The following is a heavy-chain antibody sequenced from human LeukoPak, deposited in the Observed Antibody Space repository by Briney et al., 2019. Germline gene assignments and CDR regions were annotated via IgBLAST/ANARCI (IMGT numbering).Heavy chain of an antibody. CDR3: TTETHSGYYVFDY. CDR2: IYYSGST. J-gene: IGHJ4*02. Sequence: SETLSLTCTVSGGSISSGGYYWSWIRQHPGKGLEWIGYIYYSGSTYYNPSLKSRVTISVDTSKNQFSLKLSSVTAADTAVYYCTTETHSGYYVFDYWGQGTLVTVSS. V-gene: IGHV4-31*03. D-gene: IGHD5-12*01. CDR1: GGSISSGGYY.